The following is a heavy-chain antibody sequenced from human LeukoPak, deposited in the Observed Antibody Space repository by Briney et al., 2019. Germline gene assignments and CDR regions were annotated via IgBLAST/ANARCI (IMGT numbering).Heavy chain of an antibody. J-gene: IGHJ5*02. Sequence: GGSLRLSCAASGFTFSSYSMNWVRQAPGKGLEWVSSISTSSSYIYYADSVKGRFTISRDNARNSLYLQMNSLRAEDTAVYYCARDSEGVTGTTSWFDPWGQGTLVTVSS. CDR2: ISTSSSYI. D-gene: IGHD1-7*01. CDR3: ARDSEGVTGTTSWFDP. CDR1: GFTFSSYS. V-gene: IGHV3-21*01.